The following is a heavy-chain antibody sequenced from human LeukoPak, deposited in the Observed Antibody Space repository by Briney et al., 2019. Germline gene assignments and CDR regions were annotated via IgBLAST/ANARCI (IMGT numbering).Heavy chain of an antibody. V-gene: IGHV3-7*01. Sequence: PGGSLRLSCAASGFTFSSYWMSWVRQAPGKGLEWVASINEDGSEKNYVDSVKGRFTISRDNAKNSLYLQMNSLRAEDAALYYCAREGGSGWYSGWFDPWGQGTLVTVSS. J-gene: IGHJ5*02. CDR1: GFTFSSYW. CDR3: AREGGSGWYSGWFDP. CDR2: INEDGSEK. D-gene: IGHD6-19*01.